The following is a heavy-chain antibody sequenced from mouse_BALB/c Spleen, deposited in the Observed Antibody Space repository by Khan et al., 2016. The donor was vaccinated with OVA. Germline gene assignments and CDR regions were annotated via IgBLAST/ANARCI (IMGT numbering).Heavy chain of an antibody. Sequence: QVQLQQSGGDLVRPGASVKLSCKTSGYIFTSYWIHWVQQRSGQGLEWIARIYPGTGSTYYNEKFKGKATLTADNSSCTAYMQLRSLKSEDSSVYRCARGGSYGNFFAYWGQGTLVTVAA. CDR2: IYPGTGST. D-gene: IGHD2-1*01. J-gene: IGHJ3*01. CDR3: ARGGSYGNFFAY. CDR1: GYIFTSYW. V-gene: IGHV1S132*01.